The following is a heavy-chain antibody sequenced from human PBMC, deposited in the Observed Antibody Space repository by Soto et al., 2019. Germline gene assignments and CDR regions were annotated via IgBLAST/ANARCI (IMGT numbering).Heavy chain of an antibody. CDR2: IIPIVGTA. CDR1: GGTFSSYA. CDR3: ARRILGSLYAFYYSDGMAV. Sequence: QVQLVKSGAEVKKPGSSVKVSCKASGGTFSSYAISWVRQAPGQGLEWMGGIIPIVGTANYAQKFQGRVTITADESTSPAYMELSSLRSEDTAVYYCARRILGSLYAFYYSDGMAVCGQGTTVTVSS. D-gene: IGHD4-17*01. V-gene: IGHV1-69*01. J-gene: IGHJ6*02.